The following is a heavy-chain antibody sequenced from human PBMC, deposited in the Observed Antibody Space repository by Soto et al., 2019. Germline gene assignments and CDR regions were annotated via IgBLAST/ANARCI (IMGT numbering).Heavy chain of an antibody. CDR3: AKDRTCSSSSAGVDYFDY. CDR2: ISGSGGST. Sequence: EVQLLESGGGLVQPGGSLRLSCAASGFTFSSYAMSWVHQAPGKGLEWVSAISGSGGSTYYADSVKGRFTISRDNSKNTLYLQMNSLRAEDTAVYYCAKDRTCSSSSAGVDYFDYWGQGTLVTVSS. CDR1: GFTFSSYA. V-gene: IGHV3-23*01. D-gene: IGHD6-6*01. J-gene: IGHJ4*02.